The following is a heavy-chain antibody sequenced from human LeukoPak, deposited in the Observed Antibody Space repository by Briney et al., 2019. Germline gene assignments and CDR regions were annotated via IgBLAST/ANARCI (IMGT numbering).Heavy chain of an antibody. Sequence: GGSLRLSCAASGFTFSSYRMNWVRQAPGKGLEWVSSIGGGSSYIYYADSVEGRFTISRDNAKNSLYLQMNSLRAEDTAVYYCARDSENDYWGQGTLVTVSS. CDR1: GFTFSSYR. CDR2: IGGGSSYI. J-gene: IGHJ4*02. CDR3: ARDSENDY. V-gene: IGHV3-21*01.